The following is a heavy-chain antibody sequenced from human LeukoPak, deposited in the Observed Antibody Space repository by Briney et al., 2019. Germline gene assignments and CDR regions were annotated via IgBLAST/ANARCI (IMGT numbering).Heavy chain of an antibody. V-gene: IGHV3-21*03. CDR3: ARDCWDYGSGSYCGIDY. D-gene: IGHD3-10*01. Sequence: GGSLRLSCAASGFTFSSYSMNCVRQAPGKGLEWVSSISSSISYIYYSDSVKGRCTISRDNAKNSLYLQMNSLRAEDPAVYYCARDCWDYGSGSYCGIDYWGQGTLVTVSS. CDR1: GFTFSSYS. J-gene: IGHJ4*02. CDR2: ISSSISYI.